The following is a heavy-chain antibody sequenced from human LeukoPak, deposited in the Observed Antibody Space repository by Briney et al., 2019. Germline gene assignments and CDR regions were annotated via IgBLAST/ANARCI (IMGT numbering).Heavy chain of an antibody. CDR3: VRDSGDY. CDR1: GFTLRDYW. CDR2: IKQDGSQK. J-gene: IGHJ4*02. V-gene: IGHV3-7*01. Sequence: GGSLRLSCAASGFTLRDYWMSWVRQVPGKGLEWVANIKQDGSQKNYVDSFKGRFTTSRDNGRNSLSLEMNSLRVEDTAIYYCVRDSGDYWGQGILVTVSS.